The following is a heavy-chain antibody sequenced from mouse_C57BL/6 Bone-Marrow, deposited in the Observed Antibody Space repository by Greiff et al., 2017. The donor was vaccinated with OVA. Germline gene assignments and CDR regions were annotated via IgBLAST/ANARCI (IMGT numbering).Heavy chain of an antibody. CDR1: GYSITSCYY. J-gene: IGHJ2*01. Sequence: DVQLQESGPGLVKPSQSLSLTCTVSGYSITSCYYCNWIRQCPGNILELIGYISYDGSNNYNPSLKNRISITRDTSKNQFFLKLNSVTTEDTATYYCARGYFDGWGQGTTLTVSS. CDR2: ISYDGSN. CDR3: ARGYFDG. V-gene: IGHV3-6*01.